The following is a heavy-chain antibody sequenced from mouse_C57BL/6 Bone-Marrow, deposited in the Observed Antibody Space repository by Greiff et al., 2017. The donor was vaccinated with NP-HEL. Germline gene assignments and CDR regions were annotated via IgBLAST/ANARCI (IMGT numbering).Heavy chain of an antibody. V-gene: IGHV1-26*01. D-gene: IGHD2-1*01. CDR3: ARVALYYGNPYAMDY. J-gene: IGHJ4*01. CDR1: GYTFTDYY. CDR2: INPNNGGT. Sequence: VQLQQSGPELVKPGASVKISCKASGYTFTDYYMNWVKQSHGKSLEWIGDINPNNGGTSYNQKFKGKATLTVDKSSSTAYMELRSLTSEDSAVYYCARVALYYGNPYAMDYWGQGTSVTVSS.